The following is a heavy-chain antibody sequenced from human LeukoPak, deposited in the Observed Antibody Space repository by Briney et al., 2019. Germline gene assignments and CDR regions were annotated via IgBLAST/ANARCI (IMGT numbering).Heavy chain of an antibody. D-gene: IGHD1-7*01. CDR2: ISGSGGST. V-gene: IGHV3-23*01. J-gene: IGHJ4*02. CDR3: AKDPSSNWNYDY. CDR1: GFTFSSHA. Sequence: GGSLRLSCAASGFTFSSHAMSWVRQAPGKGLEWVSAISGSGGSTYYADSVKGRFTISRDNSKNTLYLQMNSLRAEDTAVYYCAKDPSSNWNYDYWGQGTLVTVSS.